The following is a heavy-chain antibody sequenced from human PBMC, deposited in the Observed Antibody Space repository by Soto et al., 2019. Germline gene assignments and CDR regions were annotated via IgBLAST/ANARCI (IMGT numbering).Heavy chain of an antibody. Sequence: SETLSLTCTVSGGSISSYYWSWIRQPPGKGLEWIGYIYYSGSTNYNPSLKSRVTISVDTSKNQFSLKLSSVTAADTAVYYCARAGYGSGSYPNFDYWGQGTLVTVSS. D-gene: IGHD3-10*01. J-gene: IGHJ4*02. CDR2: IYYSGST. V-gene: IGHV4-59*01. CDR3: ARAGYGSGSYPNFDY. CDR1: GGSISSYY.